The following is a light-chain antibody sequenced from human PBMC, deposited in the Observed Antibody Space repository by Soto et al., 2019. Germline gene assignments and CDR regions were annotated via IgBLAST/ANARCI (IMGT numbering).Light chain of an antibody. CDR2: AAS. V-gene: IGKV1-27*01. CDR1: QGISNY. Sequence: IRMTRARSSRCASTGERVTITCRASQGISNYLAWYQQKPGKVPKLLIYAASTLQSGVPSRFSSSGSGTDFTLTISSLQPEDVATYYCQKYNSAPLTFGGGTKVDIK. J-gene: IGKJ4*01. CDR3: QKYNSAPLT.